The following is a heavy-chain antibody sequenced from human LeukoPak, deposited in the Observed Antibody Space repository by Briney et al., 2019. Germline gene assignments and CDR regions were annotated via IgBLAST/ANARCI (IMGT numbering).Heavy chain of an antibody. CDR3: AKDGLYCTGGSCYNLLNS. CDR2: ISGSGGIV. CDR1: GFIFSSYE. V-gene: IGHV3-48*03. Sequence: GGSLRLSCVASGFIFSSYEINWVRQTPGKGLEWLSSISGSGGIVYYADSVKGRITISRDNAKNSLSLQMNSLRAEDTAVYYCAKDGLYCTGGSCYNLLNSWGQGTLVIVSS. J-gene: IGHJ4*02. D-gene: IGHD2-15*01.